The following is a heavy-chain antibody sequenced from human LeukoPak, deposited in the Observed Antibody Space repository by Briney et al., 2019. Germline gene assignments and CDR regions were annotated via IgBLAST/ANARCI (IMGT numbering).Heavy chain of an antibody. CDR1: GFTFNSYW. CDR3: TRGYYSCDY. D-gene: IGHD3-10*01. J-gene: IGHJ4*02. V-gene: IGHV3-74*01. Sequence: GGSLRLSCAASGFTFNSYWMHWVRQAPGKGLVWVSRVNSDGSSTVYADSVKGRFTISRDNAKNTLYLQMNSLRSDDTAVYYCTRGYYSCDYWGQGTLVAVSS. CDR2: VNSDGSST.